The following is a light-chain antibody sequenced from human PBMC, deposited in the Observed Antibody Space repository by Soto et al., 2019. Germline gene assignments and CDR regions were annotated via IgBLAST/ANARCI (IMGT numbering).Light chain of an antibody. J-gene: IGKJ2*01. CDR2: DAS. Sequence: DLQMTQSPSSLSASVGDRVTFTCQASQDISNYLNWYQQKAGKAPKLLIYDASNLETGVPSRFSGSGSGTDFTFTISSLQPEDIATYYCQQYDNLPPYTFGQGTKLEIK. CDR3: QQYDNLPPYT. V-gene: IGKV1-33*01. CDR1: QDISNY.